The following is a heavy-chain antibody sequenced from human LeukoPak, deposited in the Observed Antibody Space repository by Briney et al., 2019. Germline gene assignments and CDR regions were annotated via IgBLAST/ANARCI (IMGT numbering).Heavy chain of an antibody. Sequence: SETLSLTCTVSGGSITSNSYYWGWIRQPPGKGLEWIGSLYYAGNTFLNPTLDSRVTITVDKSKNQFSLKLRSATAADTAVYYCARAARLRITLVRLIHAAFDMWGQGTMVTVSS. J-gene: IGHJ3*02. CDR1: GGSITSNSYY. D-gene: IGHD3-10*01. CDR3: ARAARLRITLVRLIHAAFDM. CDR2: LYYAGNT. V-gene: IGHV4-39*02.